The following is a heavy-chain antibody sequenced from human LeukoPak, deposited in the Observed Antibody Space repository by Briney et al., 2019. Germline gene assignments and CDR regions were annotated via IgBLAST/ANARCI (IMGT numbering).Heavy chain of an antibody. V-gene: IGHV3-53*05. CDR2: IYSGGST. J-gene: IGHJ6*03. CDR1: GFTVSSNY. Sequence: GGSLRLSCAASGFTVSSNYMNWVRQAPGKGLEWVSVIYSGGSTYYADSVKGRFTISRDNSKNTLYLQMNSLRAEDTAVYYCASGAAADYYYYYMDVWGKGTTVTVSS. D-gene: IGHD6-13*01. CDR3: ASGAAADYYYYYMDV.